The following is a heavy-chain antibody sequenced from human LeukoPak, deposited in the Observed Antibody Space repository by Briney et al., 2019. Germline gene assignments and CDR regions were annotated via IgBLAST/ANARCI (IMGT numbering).Heavy chain of an antibody. CDR2: ISGSGGST. Sequence: GGSLRLSCAASGFTFSSYAMSWVRQAPGKGLEWVSAISGSGGSTYYADSVKGRFTISRDNSKNTLYLQMNSLRAEDTAVYYCAKDLSVRYFDWLLGDETDYWGQGTLVTVSS. J-gene: IGHJ4*02. D-gene: IGHD3-9*01. CDR3: AKDLSVRYFDWLLGDETDY. CDR1: GFTFSSYA. V-gene: IGHV3-23*01.